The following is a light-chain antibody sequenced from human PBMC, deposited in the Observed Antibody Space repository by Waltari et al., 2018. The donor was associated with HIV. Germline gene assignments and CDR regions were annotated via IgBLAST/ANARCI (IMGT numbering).Light chain of an antibody. CDR3: KQHGN. Sequence: EIVLTQSQATLSLSPGERATLSCRASQRVSSDLAWYQQKPGQAPRLLNYDASNRATVIPARFSGRGSGTDFTLTISSLEPEDFAGYYCKQHGNFGGGTKVEIK. J-gene: IGKJ4*01. CDR1: QRVSSD. V-gene: IGKV3-11*01. CDR2: DAS.